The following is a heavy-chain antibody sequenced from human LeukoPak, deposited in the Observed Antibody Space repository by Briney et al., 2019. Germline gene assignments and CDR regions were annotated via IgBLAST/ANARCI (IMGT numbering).Heavy chain of an antibody. J-gene: IGHJ4*02. CDR1: GFTFSSYS. D-gene: IGHD2-15*01. V-gene: IGHV3-21*01. CDR3: ARDNSGYCSGGSCYSFDY. Sequence: PGGSLRLSCAASGFTFSSYSMNWVRQAPGKGLEWVSSISSSSSYIYYADSVKGRFTISRDNAKNSLYLQMNSLRAEDTAVHYCARDNSGYCSGGSCYSFDYWGQRTLVTVSS. CDR2: ISSSSSYI.